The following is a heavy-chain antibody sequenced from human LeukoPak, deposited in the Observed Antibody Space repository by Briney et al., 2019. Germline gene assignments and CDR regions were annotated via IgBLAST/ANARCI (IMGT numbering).Heavy chain of an antibody. J-gene: IGHJ5*02. Sequence: GGSLRLSCVASGFPFSSYWMTWVRQAPGKGLEWVAVIWYDGSNKYYADSVKGRFTISRDNSKNTLYLQMNSLRAEDTAVYYCARGYYDSSGYYYGENWFDPWGQGTLVTVSS. V-gene: IGHV3-33*08. D-gene: IGHD3-22*01. CDR3: ARGYYDSSGYYYGENWFDP. CDR2: IWYDGSNK. CDR1: GFPFSSYW.